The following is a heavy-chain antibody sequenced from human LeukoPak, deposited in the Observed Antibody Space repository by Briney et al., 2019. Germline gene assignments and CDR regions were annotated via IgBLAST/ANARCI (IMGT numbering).Heavy chain of an antibody. V-gene: IGHV3-30*18. CDR3: AKGRSFSGSVTIVDY. CDR1: GFTFSDCG. J-gene: IGHJ4*02. CDR2: ISYDGSVR. D-gene: IGHD4-17*01. Sequence: PGGSLRLSCAASGFTFSDCGMHRVRQAPGKGLEWVAVISYDGSVRDYADSVRGRFTSSRDNYMNTLYLQMNSLRGEDTGLYYCAKGRSFSGSVTIVDYWGQGPLVTVPS.